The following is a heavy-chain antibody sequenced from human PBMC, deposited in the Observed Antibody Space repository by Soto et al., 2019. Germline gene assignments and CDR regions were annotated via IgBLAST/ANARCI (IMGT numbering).Heavy chain of an antibody. J-gene: IGHJ6*02. CDR3: ARDSNFSPRYYYDSSGYFGPLQYYYYYGMDV. D-gene: IGHD3-22*01. CDR1: GYSFTSYR. V-gene: IGHV1-18*01. CDR2: ISAYNGNT. Sequence: GESLKISCKGSGYSFTSYRISWVRQAPGQGLEWMGWISAYNGNTNYAQKLQGRVTMTTDTSTSTAYMELRSLRSDDTAVYYCARDSNFSPRYYYDSSGYFGPLQYYYYYGMDVWGQGTTVTVSS.